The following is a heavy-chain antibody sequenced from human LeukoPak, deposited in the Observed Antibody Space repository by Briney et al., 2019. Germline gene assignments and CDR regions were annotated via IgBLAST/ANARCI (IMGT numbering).Heavy chain of an antibody. CDR3: ATLPWYAGVRDY. Sequence: ASVKVSCKVSGYTLTELSMHWVRQAPGKGLEGMGGFDPEDGETIYAQKFQGRVTMTEDTSTDTAYMELSSLRSEDTAVYYCATLPWYAGVRDYWGQGTLVTVSS. D-gene: IGHD6-13*01. CDR1: GYTLTELS. CDR2: FDPEDGET. J-gene: IGHJ4*02. V-gene: IGHV1-24*01.